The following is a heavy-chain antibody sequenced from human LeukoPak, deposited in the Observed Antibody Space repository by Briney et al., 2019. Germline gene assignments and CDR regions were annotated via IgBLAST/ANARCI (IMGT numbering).Heavy chain of an antibody. CDR1: GGSVSSADYS. V-gene: IGHV4-30-2*01. CDR2: IFHGGSS. CDR3: ARGFDDYYAASGATWVYFDY. D-gene: IGHD2-15*01. J-gene: IGHJ4*02. Sequence: PSQTLSLTCDVSGGSVSSADYSWSWIRQPPGKGLEWIGFIFHGGSSYYNPSLKSRVTISIDRSKNQFSPELNSVTAADTAVYYCARGFDDYYAASGATWVYFDYWGQGSLVTVSS.